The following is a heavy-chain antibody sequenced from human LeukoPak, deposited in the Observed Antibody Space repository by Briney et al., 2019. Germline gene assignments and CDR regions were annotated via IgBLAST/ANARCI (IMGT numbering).Heavy chain of an antibody. V-gene: IGHV3-43D*03. CDR3: AKDRGLFEVGASGGFDY. CDR2: ISWDGGST. CDR1: GFTFSSYG. J-gene: IGHJ4*02. Sequence: GGSLRLSCAASGFTFSSYGMHWVRQAPGKGLEWVSLISWDGGSTYYADSVKGRFTISRDNSKNSLYLQMNSLRAEDTALYYCAKDRGLFEVGASGGFDYWGQGTLVTVSS. D-gene: IGHD1-26*01.